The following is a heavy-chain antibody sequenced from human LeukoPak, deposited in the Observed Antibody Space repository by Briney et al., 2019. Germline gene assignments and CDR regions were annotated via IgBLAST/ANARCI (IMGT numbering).Heavy chain of an antibody. CDR3: ARLYYYDSSGYYYTFDY. V-gene: IGHV4-61*02. Sequence: SETLSLTYTVSGGSISSGSYYWSWIRQPAGKGLEWIGRIYTSGSTNYNPSLKSRVTISVDTSKNQFSLKLSSVTAADTAVYYCARLYYYDSSGYYYTFDYWGQGTLVTVSS. D-gene: IGHD3-22*01. J-gene: IGHJ4*02. CDR1: GGSISSGSYY. CDR2: IYTSGST.